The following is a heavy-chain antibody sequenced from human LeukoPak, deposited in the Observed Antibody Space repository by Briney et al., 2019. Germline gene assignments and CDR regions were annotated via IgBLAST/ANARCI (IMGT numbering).Heavy chain of an antibody. D-gene: IGHD3-22*01. CDR3: AKDRDSSGFYLDN. CDR2: IRDDGTNK. J-gene: IGHJ4*02. CDR1: GFTFSNYG. Sequence: GGSLRLSCAASGFTFSNYGMHWVRQAPGKGLEWVAFIRDDGTNKYKADSVKGRFSISRDNSRNTLYLQMNSLRAEDTAVYYCAKDRDSSGFYLDNWGQGALVTVSS. V-gene: IGHV3-30*02.